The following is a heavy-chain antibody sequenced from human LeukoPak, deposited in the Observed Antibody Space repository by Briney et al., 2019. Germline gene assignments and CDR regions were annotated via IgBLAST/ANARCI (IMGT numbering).Heavy chain of an antibody. J-gene: IGHJ6*03. CDR2: ISSDGSNT. CDR1: GFTFSSYG. CDR3: AKVMPPGRIRFYSYYMDV. D-gene: IGHD2-15*01. Sequence: TGGSLRLSCAASGFTFSSYGMHWGRQAPGKGLEWVSVISSDGSNTYYADSVKGRFTISRDNSKNTLYPQMDSLRPEDTAVYYCAKVMPPGRIRFYSYYMDVWGKGTTVTVS. V-gene: IGHV3-30*18.